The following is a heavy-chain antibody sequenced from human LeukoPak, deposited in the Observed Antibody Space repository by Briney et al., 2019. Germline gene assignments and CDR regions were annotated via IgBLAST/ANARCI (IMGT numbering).Heavy chain of an antibody. CDR3: SKDRAGYSGARRFHY. V-gene: IGHV3-23*01. J-gene: IGHJ4*02. CDR2: ISDSGDIT. CDR1: GFTFSSYA. D-gene: IGHD5-12*01. Sequence: GGSLRLSCAASGFTFSSYAMSWVRQAPGKGLEWVSRISDSGDITYYADSVKGRFTISRDNSKNTLYLQMNSLRAEDTAVYYCSKDRAGYSGARRFHYWGQGTLVTVSS.